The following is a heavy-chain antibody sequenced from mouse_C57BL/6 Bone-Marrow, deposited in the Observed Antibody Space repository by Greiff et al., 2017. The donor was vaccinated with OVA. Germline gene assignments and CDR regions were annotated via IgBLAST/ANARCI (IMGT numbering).Heavy chain of an antibody. CDR2: IYPGSGST. Sequence: QVQLQQPGAELVKPGASVKMSCKASGYTFTSYWITWVKQRPGQGLEWIGDIYPGSGSTNYNEKFKSKATLTVDTSSSTAYMQLSSLTSEDSAVYYCARYYDGYYRGAMDYWGQGTSVTVAS. V-gene: IGHV1-55*01. CDR1: GYTFTSYW. D-gene: IGHD2-3*01. CDR3: ARYYDGYYRGAMDY. J-gene: IGHJ4*01.